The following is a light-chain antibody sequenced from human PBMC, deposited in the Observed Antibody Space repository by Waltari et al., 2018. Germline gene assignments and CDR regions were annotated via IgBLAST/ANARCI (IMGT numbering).Light chain of an antibody. Sequence: DIQMTQSPSTLSASVGARVPITCRASQSISSWLAWYQQKPGKAPKLLIYDASSLESGVPSRFSGSGSGTEFTLTISSLQPDDFATYYCQQYNSYPWTFGQGTKVEIK. CDR3: QQYNSYPWT. CDR2: DAS. V-gene: IGKV1-5*01. J-gene: IGKJ1*01. CDR1: QSISSW.